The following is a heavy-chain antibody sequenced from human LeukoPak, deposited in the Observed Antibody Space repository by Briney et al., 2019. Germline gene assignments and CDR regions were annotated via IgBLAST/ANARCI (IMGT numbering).Heavy chain of an antibody. Sequence: RGSLRLSCAASGFTSSIYWMSWVRPAPGKGLGWGSNIKQDGSEKYYVDSVKGRFTISRDNAKNSLYLQMNSLRAEDTAVYYCAREDSSSTFDYWGQGTLVTVSS. V-gene: IGHV3-7*01. CDR2: IKQDGSEK. J-gene: IGHJ4*02. D-gene: IGHD6-6*01. CDR1: GFTSSIYW. CDR3: AREDSSSTFDY.